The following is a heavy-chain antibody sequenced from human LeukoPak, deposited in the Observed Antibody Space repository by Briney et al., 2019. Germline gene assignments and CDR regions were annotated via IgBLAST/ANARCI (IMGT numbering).Heavy chain of an antibody. Sequence: ASVTVSCKASGYTFTSYAMHWVRQAPGQRLEWMGWINAGNGNTKYSQKFQGRVTITRDTSASTAYMELSSLRSEDTAVYYCARAEQLRYFDWLLSPFDYWGQGTLVTVSS. V-gene: IGHV1-3*01. CDR3: ARAEQLRYFDWLLSPFDY. CDR1: GYTFTSYA. CDR2: INAGNGNT. J-gene: IGHJ4*02. D-gene: IGHD3-9*01.